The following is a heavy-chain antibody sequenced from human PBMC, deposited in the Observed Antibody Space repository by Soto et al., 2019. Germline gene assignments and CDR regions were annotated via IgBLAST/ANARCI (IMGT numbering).Heavy chain of an antibody. D-gene: IGHD3-10*01. J-gene: IGHJ4*02. CDR2: VNPIVSMS. V-gene: IGHV1-69*02. Sequence: QVQLVQSGAEVKRPGSSVKVSCKASVDTFNFYSINWVRQAPGLGLEWMGRVNPIVSMSNYAQKFQGRVTMTADKSTSTAYMELSSLRSEDTAIYDCASSYGSGYRAFDYWGQGALVTVSS. CDR1: VDTFNFYS. CDR3: ASSYGSGYRAFDY.